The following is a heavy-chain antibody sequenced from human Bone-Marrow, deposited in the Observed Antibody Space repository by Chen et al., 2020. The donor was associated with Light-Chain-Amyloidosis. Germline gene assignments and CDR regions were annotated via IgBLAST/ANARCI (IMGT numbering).Heavy chain of an antibody. CDR1: GGSFSGYH. D-gene: IGHD1-26*01. Sequence: QVQLQQWGAGLLKPSETLSLTCAVYGGSFSGYHWTWIRQAPGKGLEWIGEINYCGSTNYNPSLKSRLTISVDRSKNQFSLNLNSVTAADTAVYYCVRTSGTSGSQGLPDYWGQGTLVTVSS. CDR3: VRTSGTSGSQGLPDY. J-gene: IGHJ4*02. CDR2: INYCGST. V-gene: IGHV4-34*01.